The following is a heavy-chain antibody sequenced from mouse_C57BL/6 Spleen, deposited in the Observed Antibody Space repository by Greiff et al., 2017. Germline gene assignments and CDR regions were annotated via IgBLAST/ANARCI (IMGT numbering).Heavy chain of an antibody. CDR2: ISDGGSYT. Sequence: LVESGGGLVKPGGSLKLSCAASGFTFSSYALSWVRQTPEKRLEWVATISDGGSYTYYPNNVKGRFTISRDNAKNKLYLQMSHLKSEDTAMYYCAREDDYDVVCAYWGQGTLVTVSA. CDR1: GFTFSSYA. D-gene: IGHD2-4*01. V-gene: IGHV5-4*01. J-gene: IGHJ3*01. CDR3: AREDDYDVVCAY.